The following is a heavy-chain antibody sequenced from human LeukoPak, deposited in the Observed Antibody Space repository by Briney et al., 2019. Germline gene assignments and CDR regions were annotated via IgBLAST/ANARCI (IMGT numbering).Heavy chain of an antibody. V-gene: IGHV3-43*01. D-gene: IGHD5-12*01. CDR3: AKEGDSGYDFDY. CDR2: ISWDGGST. J-gene: IGHJ4*02. Sequence: GGSLRLSCAASGFTFDDYTMRWVRQAPGKGLEWVSLISWDGGSTYYADSVKGRFTISRDNSKNSLYLQMNSLRTEDTALYYCAKEGDSGYDFDYWGQGTLVTVSS. CDR1: GFTFDDYT.